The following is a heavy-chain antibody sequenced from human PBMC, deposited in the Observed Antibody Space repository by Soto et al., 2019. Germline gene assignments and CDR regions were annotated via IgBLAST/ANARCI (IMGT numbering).Heavy chain of an antibody. CDR3: ARARITIFGVVITEYFQH. D-gene: IGHD3-3*01. Sequence: ASVKVSCKASGYTFTSYAMHWVRQAPGQRLEWMGWINAGNGNTKYSQKFQSRVTITRDTSASTAYMELSSLRSEDTAVYYCARARITIFGVVITEYFQHWAHGTLVTVSS. V-gene: IGHV1-3*01. CDR2: INAGNGNT. J-gene: IGHJ1*01. CDR1: GYTFTSYA.